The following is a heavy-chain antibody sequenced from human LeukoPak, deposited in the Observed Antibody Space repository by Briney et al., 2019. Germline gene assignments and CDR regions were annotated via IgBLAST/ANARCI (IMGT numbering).Heavy chain of an antibody. D-gene: IGHD5-24*01. V-gene: IGHV4-34*01. J-gene: IGHJ6*03. CDR3: AREQRVADHVGYYYYMDV. CDR2: INHSGST. Sequence: SETLPLTCAVYGGSFSDYYWSWIRQPPGKGLEWIGEINHSGSTKYNPSLTSRVTISVDTSKNQFSLKLSSVTAADTAVYYCAREQRVADHVGYYYYMDVWGKGTTVTVSS. CDR1: GGSFSDYY.